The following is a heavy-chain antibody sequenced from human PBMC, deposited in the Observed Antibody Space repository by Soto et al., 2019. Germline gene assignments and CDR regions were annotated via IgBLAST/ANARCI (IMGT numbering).Heavy chain of an antibody. CDR3: ARSDNRNSLYGVDV. J-gene: IGHJ6*02. V-gene: IGHV4-34*01. CDR2: INHRGRS. CDR1: GGSLSGYY. Sequence: SETLSLTCAGNGGSLSGYYWSWFRQSPGQGMERIGEINHRGRSDYNPSLNSRVKISIDASKNHVTLQLTSVTAADTAVYYCARSDNRNSLYGVDVWGQGTAVT. D-gene: IGHD1-7*01.